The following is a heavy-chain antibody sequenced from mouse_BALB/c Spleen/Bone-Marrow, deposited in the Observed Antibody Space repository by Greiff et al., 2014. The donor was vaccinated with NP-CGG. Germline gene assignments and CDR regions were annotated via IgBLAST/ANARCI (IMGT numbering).Heavy chain of an antibody. CDR3: ARDSDYDWFPY. J-gene: IGHJ3*01. D-gene: IGHD2-4*01. V-gene: IGHV1-14*01. Sequence: VQLKESGPELVKPGASVKMSCKASGYTFTSYVMHWVKQKPGQGLEWIGHINPYNDGTKYNENFKGKATLTSDKSSSTAYMELSSLTSEDSAVYYCARDSDYDWFPYWGQGTLVTVSA. CDR2: INPYNDGT. CDR1: GYTFTSYV.